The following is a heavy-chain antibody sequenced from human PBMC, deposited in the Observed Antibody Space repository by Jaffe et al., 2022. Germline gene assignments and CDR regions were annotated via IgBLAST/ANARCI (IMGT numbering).Heavy chain of an antibody. Sequence: EVQLVESGGGLVQPGGSLRLSCAASGFTFSSYSMNWVRQAPGKGLEWVSYISSSSSTIYYADSVKGRFTISRDNAKNSLYLQMNSLRAEDTAVYYCARAVTEDRHDYGADYWGQGTLVTVSS. J-gene: IGHJ4*02. CDR3: ARAVTEDRHDYGADY. CDR1: GFTFSSYS. D-gene: IGHD4-17*01. V-gene: IGHV3-48*01. CDR2: ISSSSSTI.